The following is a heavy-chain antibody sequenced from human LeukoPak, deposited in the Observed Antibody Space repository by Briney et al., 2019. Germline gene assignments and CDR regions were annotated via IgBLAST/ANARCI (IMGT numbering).Heavy chain of an antibody. D-gene: IGHD3-16*01. CDR2: IYYSGST. J-gene: IGHJ5*02. CDR1: GGSISSYY. V-gene: IGHV4-59*01. Sequence: SETLSLTCTVSGGSISSYYWSWIRQPPRKGLEWIGYIYYSGSTNYNPSLKSRVTISVDTSKNQFSLKLSSVTAADTAVYYCGRDRGQRWGGTYNWFDPWGQGALVTVSS. CDR3: GRDRGQRWGGTYNWFDP.